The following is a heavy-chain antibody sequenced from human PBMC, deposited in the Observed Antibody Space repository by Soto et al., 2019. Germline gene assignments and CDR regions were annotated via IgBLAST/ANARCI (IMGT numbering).Heavy chain of an antibody. CDR3: ARHSPMVPAAHQLVQKWFDP. J-gene: IGHJ5*02. D-gene: IGHD2-2*01. V-gene: IGHV4-59*08. Sequence: SETLSLTCTVSGGSISSYYWSWIRQPPGKGLEWIGYIYYSGSTNYNPSLKSRVTISVDTSKNQFSLKLSSVTAADTAVYYCARHSPMVPAAHQLVQKWFDPWGQGTLVTSP. CDR1: GGSISSYY. CDR2: IYYSGST.